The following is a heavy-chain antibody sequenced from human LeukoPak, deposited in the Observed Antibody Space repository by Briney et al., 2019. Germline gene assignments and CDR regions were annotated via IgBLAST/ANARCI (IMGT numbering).Heavy chain of an antibody. Sequence: PSETLSFTCTVSGGSISSYYWSWIRQPPGKGLEWIGYIYYSGSTNYNPSLKSRVTISVDTSKDQFSLKLSSVTAADTAVYYCARKSDSSGWYNYFDYWGQGTLVTVSS. CDR3: ARKSDSSGWYNYFDY. CDR2: IYYSGST. D-gene: IGHD6-19*01. CDR1: GGSISSYY. J-gene: IGHJ4*02. V-gene: IGHV4-59*01.